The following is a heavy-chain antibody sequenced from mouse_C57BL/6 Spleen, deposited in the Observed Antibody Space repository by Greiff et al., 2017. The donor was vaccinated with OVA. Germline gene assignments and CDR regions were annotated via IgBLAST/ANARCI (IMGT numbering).Heavy chain of an antibody. Sequence: QVQLQQSGTELVRPGTSVKVSCKASGYAFTNYLIEWVKQRPGQGLEWIGVINPGSGGTNYNEKFKGKATLTADKSSSTAYMQLSSLTSEDSAVYFCARRNYFSMDDWGQGTSVTVSS. CDR1: GYAFTNYL. J-gene: IGHJ4*01. CDR2: INPGSGGT. CDR3: ARRNYFSMDD. D-gene: IGHD1-1*02. V-gene: IGHV1-54*01.